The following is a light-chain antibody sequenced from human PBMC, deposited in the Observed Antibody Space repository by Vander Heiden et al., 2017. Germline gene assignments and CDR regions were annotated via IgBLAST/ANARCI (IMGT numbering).Light chain of an antibody. V-gene: IGKV1-33*01. CDR2: DAS. Sequence: IQLTQSPSSLSASVGDRVTITCQASQDISNYLNWYQQKPGKAPKLLIYDASNLETGVPSRFSGSGSGTEFTFTISSLQPEDIATYYCQQYDNLPPFTCGGGTKVEIK. J-gene: IGKJ4*01. CDR1: QDISNY. CDR3: QQYDNLPPFT.